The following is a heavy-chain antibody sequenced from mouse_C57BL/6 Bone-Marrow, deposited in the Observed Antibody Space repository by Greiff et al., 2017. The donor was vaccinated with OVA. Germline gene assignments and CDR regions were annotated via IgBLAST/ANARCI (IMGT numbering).Heavy chain of an antibody. D-gene: IGHD1-1*01. CDR3: AREDGSSPGFAY. CDR2: INPNNGGT. V-gene: IGHV1-18*01. Sequence: SGPELVKPGASVKIPCKASGYTFTDYNMDWVKQSHGKSLEWIGDINPNNGGTIYNQKFKGKATLTVDKSSSTAYMELRSLTSEDTAVYYCAREDGSSPGFAYWGQGTLVTVSA. J-gene: IGHJ3*01. CDR1: GYTFTDYN.